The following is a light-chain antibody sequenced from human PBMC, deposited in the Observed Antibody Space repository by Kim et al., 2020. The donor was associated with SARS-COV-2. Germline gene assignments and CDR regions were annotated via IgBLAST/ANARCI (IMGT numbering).Light chain of an antibody. V-gene: IGKV3-20*01. Sequence: SPGERSTPSCRARQSVSSSYLAWYHQKPAQAPSLLIYGASSRATGIPDRFSGSGSGTDFTLTISRLEPEDIAVYYCQQYGSSPPYSFGQGTKLEIK. CDR1: QSVSSSY. J-gene: IGKJ2*03. CDR2: GAS. CDR3: QQYGSSPPYS.